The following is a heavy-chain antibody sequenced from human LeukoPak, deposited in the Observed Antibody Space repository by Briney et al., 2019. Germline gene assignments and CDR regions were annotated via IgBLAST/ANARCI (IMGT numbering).Heavy chain of an antibody. J-gene: IGHJ5*02. V-gene: IGHV4-34*01. CDR1: GGSFTNYY. D-gene: IGHD1/OR15-1a*01. CDR2: INHSGDT. CDR3: ARGPGTVGLSP. Sequence: SETLSLTCNVSGGSFTNYYWSWIRQTPEKGLEWIGQINHSGDTSYNPSLRSRVTLSVDRSKNQFSLKVTSVTAADTAVYYCARGPGTVGLSPWGKGTLVTVSS.